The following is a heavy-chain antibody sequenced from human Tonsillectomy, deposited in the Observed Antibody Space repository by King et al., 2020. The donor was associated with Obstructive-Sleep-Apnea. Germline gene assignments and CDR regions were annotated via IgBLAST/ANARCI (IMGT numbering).Heavy chain of an antibody. J-gene: IGHJ4*02. D-gene: IGHD3-22*01. CDR3: ARVPYYYDSSGFDY. V-gene: IGHV3-30-3*01. CDR1: GFTFSNYT. CDR2: ISYDGNNK. Sequence: VQLVESGGGVVQPGRSLRLSCAVSGFTFSNYTMHWVRQAPGKGLEWVAVISYDGNNKYYADSVKDRFTISRDNSKNTLYLQMNSLRAEDTAVYYCARVPYYYDSSGFDYWGQGTLVTVSS.